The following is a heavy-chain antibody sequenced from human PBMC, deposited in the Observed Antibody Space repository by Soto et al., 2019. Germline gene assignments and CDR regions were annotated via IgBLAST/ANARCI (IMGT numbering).Heavy chain of an antibody. Sequence: QVQLQESGPGLVKPSETLSLTCTVSGGSISSYYWSWIRQPPGKGLEWIGYIYYSGSTNYNPSLKRRVTLPVDTSKNTSSIQLSYVTAADTAVYYCAGVVGYHYDVGHLDYWGQGTLVTVSS. D-gene: IGHD5-12*01. J-gene: IGHJ4*02. CDR1: GGSISSYY. V-gene: IGHV4-59*03. CDR2: IYYSGST. CDR3: AGVVGYHYDVGHLDY.